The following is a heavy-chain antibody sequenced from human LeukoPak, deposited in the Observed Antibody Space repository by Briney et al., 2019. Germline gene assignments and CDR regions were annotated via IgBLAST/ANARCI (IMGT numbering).Heavy chain of an antibody. CDR1: GFTFSSYS. J-gene: IGHJ3*02. Sequence: GGSLRLSCAASGFTFSSYSMNWVRQAPGKGLEWVSSISSSSSYIYYADSVKGRFTISRDNAKNSLYLQMNSLRAEDTAVYYCARPHSGSYYDAFDIWGQGTMVIVSS. CDR2: ISSSSSYI. D-gene: IGHD1-26*01. V-gene: IGHV3-21*01. CDR3: ARPHSGSYYDAFDI.